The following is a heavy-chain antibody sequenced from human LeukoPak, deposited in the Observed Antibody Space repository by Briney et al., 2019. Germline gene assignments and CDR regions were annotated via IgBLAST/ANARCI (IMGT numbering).Heavy chain of an antibody. J-gene: IGHJ4*02. CDR2: FNHSGRT. Sequence: PSETLSLTCAVYGGSFSGYYGSWIRHPPGRGLEWIGEFNHSGRTNYNPSLKSRVTISVDTSRNQFSLRLSSVTAADTAVYYCAGTPDPDYYDSSGYYYVGYWGQGTLVTVS. CDR3: AGTPDPDYYDSSGYYYVGY. CDR1: GGSFSGYY. D-gene: IGHD3-22*01. V-gene: IGHV4-34*01.